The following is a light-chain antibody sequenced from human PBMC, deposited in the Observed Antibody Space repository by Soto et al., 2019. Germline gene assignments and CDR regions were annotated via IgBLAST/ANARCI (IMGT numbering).Light chain of an antibody. CDR3: QQYEAYPLT. V-gene: IGKV1-5*03. CDR1: QSISSW. J-gene: IGKJ4*01. Sequence: DIQLTPSPSTLSASVGDRATITCRASQSISSWLAWYQQKPGKAPKLLVYKASSLESGVQSRLSGSGSGTEFTLTISTLQPDDFATYYCQQYEAYPLTFGGGTKVEI. CDR2: KAS.